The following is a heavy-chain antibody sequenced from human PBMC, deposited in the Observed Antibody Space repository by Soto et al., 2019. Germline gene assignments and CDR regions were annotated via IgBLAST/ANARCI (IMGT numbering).Heavy chain of an antibody. Sequence: QVQLVQSGAEVKKPGSSVTVSCKASGGTFSSYAISWVRQAPGQGLEWMGGIIPIFGTANYAQKFQGRVTITADESTSTAYMELSSLRSEDTAVYYCARDSDYYDSSGYRPGYAFDIWGQGTMVTVSS. V-gene: IGHV1-69*01. CDR3: ARDSDYYDSSGYRPGYAFDI. D-gene: IGHD3-22*01. CDR1: GGTFSSYA. CDR2: IIPIFGTA. J-gene: IGHJ3*02.